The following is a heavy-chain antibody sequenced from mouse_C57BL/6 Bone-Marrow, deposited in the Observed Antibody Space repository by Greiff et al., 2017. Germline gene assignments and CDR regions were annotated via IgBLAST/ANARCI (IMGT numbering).Heavy chain of an antibody. J-gene: IGHJ4*01. CDR1: GYTFTDYY. CDR2: INPYNGGT. Sequence: EVQLQQSGPVLVKPGASVKMSCKASGYTFTDYYMNWVKQSHGKSLEWIGVINPYNGGTSYNQKFKGKATLTVDKSSSTAYMELNSLTSEDSAVYYCAFTAQALGAMDYWGQGTSVTVSS. V-gene: IGHV1-19*01. CDR3: AFTAQALGAMDY. D-gene: IGHD3-2*02.